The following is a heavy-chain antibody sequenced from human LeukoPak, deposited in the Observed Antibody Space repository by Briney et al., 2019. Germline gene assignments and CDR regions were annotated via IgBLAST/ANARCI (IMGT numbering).Heavy chain of an antibody. CDR2: ISGSGGST. CDR3: AKYSRAGVRGVIAH. Sequence: PGGSLRLSCAASGFTFCSYAMSWVRQAPGKGLEWVSAISGSGGSTYYADSVKGRFTISRDNSKNTLYLQMNSLRAEDTAVYYCAKYSRAGVRGVIAHWGQGTLVTVSS. D-gene: IGHD3-10*01. CDR1: GFTFCSYA. V-gene: IGHV3-23*01. J-gene: IGHJ4*02.